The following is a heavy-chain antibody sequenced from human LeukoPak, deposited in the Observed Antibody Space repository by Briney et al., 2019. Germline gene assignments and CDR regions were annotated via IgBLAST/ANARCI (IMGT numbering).Heavy chain of an antibody. J-gene: IGHJ6*02. Sequence: PGESLRLSCTASGFTFSNFWMGWVRQAPGKGLEWVSYISSSSTIYYADSVKGRFTISRDNAKNSLYLQMNSLRAEDTAVYYCARDNYGGNSSYYYYGMDVWGQGTTVTVSS. V-gene: IGHV3-48*01. D-gene: IGHD4-23*01. CDR2: ISSSSTI. CDR1: GFTFSNFW. CDR3: ARDNYGGNSSYYYYGMDV.